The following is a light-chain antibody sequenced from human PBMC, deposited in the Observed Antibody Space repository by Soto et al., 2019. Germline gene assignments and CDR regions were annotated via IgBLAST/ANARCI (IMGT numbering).Light chain of an antibody. J-gene: IGLJ3*02. CDR3: SSFTTTNTWV. CDR1: SSDVGSYNR. V-gene: IGLV2-18*02. Sequence: QSALTQPPSVSGSPGQSVTISCTGTSSDVGSYNRVSWYQQPPGTAPKLIIYEVSNRPSGVSDRFSASKSGNTASLTISGLQADDEADYYCSSFTTTNTWVFGGGTKLTVL. CDR2: EVS.